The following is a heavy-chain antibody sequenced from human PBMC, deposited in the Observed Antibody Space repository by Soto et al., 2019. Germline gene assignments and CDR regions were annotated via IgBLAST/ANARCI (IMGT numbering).Heavy chain of an antibody. CDR1: SGSISSSNW. CDR3: ARVRTYYYYYMDV. J-gene: IGHJ6*03. V-gene: IGHV4-4*02. CDR2: IYHSGST. Sequence: SETLSLTCAVSSGSISSSNWWSWVRQPPGKGLEWIGEIYHSGSTNYNPSLKSRVTISVDKSKNQFSLKLSSVTAADTAVYYCARVRTYYYYYMDVWGKGTTVTVSS.